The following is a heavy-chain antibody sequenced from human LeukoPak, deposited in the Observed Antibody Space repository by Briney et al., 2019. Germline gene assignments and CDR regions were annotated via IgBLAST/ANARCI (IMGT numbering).Heavy chain of an antibody. D-gene: IGHD2-2*02. CDR3: ARPKIGYCSSTSCYMGYFDY. Sequence: GSLRLSCAASGFTVSSSYVSWVRQPPGKGLEWIGSIYYSGSTYYNPSLKSRVTISVDTSKNQFSLKLSSVTAADTAVYYCARPKIGYCSSTSCYMGYFDYWGQGTLVTVSS. CDR1: GFTVSSSY. CDR2: IYYSGST. V-gene: IGHV4-39*01. J-gene: IGHJ4*02.